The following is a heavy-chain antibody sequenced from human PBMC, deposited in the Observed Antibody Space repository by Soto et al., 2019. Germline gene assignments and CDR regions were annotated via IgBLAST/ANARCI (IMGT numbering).Heavy chain of an antibody. CDR2: VYYSGTT. Sequence: SETLSLTCAVSGGSIRSINYCWGWIRQPPGEGLEWIGTVYYSGTTYYNPSLKSRITTSVDTSKNQFSLRLSSVTAADTAVYYCARDMHAGLTHYFDPWGQGTLVTVSS. CDR1: GGSIRSINYC. J-gene: IGHJ5*02. V-gene: IGHV4-39*02. CDR3: ARDMHAGLTHYFDP. D-gene: IGHD1-26*01.